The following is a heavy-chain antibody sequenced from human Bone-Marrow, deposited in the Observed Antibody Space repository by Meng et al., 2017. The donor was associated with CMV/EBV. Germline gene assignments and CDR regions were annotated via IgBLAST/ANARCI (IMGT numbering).Heavy chain of an antibody. CDR3: ARDTLNWNFDY. CDR1: GGTFSSYT. D-gene: IGHD1-1*01. CDR2: IIPILGIA. V-gene: IGHV1-69*04. Sequence: SVKVSCKASGGTFSSYTISWVRQAPGQGLEWMGRIIPILGIANYAQKFQGRVTITADKSTSTAYMELSSLRSEDTAVYFCARDTLNWNFDYWGQGTPVTVSS. J-gene: IGHJ4*02.